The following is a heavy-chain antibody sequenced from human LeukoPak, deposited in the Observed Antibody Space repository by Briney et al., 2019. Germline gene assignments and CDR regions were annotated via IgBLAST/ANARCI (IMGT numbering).Heavy chain of an antibody. D-gene: IGHD6-13*01. CDR3: AKDRKIVAAAGHFDY. J-gene: IGHJ4*02. V-gene: IGHV3-9*01. Sequence: SLRLSCAASGFTFDDYAMHWVRQAPGKGLEWVSGISWNSGSIGYADSVKGRFTISRDNAKNSLYLQMNSLRAEDTALYYCAKDRKIVAAAGHFDYWGQGTLVTVSS. CDR1: GFTFDDYA. CDR2: ISWNSGSI.